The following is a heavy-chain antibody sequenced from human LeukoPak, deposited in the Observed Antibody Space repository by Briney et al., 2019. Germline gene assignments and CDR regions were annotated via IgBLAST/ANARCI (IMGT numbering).Heavy chain of an antibody. CDR2: TGTTDDT. D-gene: IGHD3-9*01. CDR3: ARGDILTDYSFDP. J-gene: IGHJ5*02. CDR1: GFTFSNYD. V-gene: IGHV3-13*04. Sequence: GGSLRLSCAASGFTFSNYDMHWVRQATGKGLEWVSGTGTTDDTYYPASVKGRFTISRENAKNSLYLQMNSLRAGDTAVYYCARGDILTDYSFDPWGQGTLVIVSS.